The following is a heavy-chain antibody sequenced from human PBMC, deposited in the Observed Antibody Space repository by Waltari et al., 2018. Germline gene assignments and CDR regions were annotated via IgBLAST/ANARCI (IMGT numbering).Heavy chain of an antibody. CDR3: ARGGIQLWPAEYFQH. CDR1: GGTFSSYA. J-gene: IGHJ1*01. Sequence: QVQLVQSGAEVKKPGSSVKVSCKASGGTFSSYAISWVRQAPGQGLEWMGTIIPIFGTATYAQKFQGRVTMPTHTSTITAYMELRSLRSDDTAVYYCARGGIQLWPAEYFQHWGQGTLVTVSS. CDR2: IIPIFGTA. D-gene: IGHD5-18*01. V-gene: IGHV1-69*05.